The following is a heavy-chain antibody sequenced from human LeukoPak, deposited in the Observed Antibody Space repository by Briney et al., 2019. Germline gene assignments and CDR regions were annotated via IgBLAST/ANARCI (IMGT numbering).Heavy chain of an antibody. CDR1: GYTITSNY. Sequence: ASVKVSCKASGYTITSNYMHWVRQAPGQGFEWMGVINPSGGSTSYAQKFQGRVTMTRDTSTSTVYMELSSLRSEDTAVYYCARMGVGGGYPTLDYWGQRTLVTVSS. V-gene: IGHV1-46*01. CDR2: INPSGGST. D-gene: IGHD5-12*01. CDR3: ARMGVGGGYPTLDY. J-gene: IGHJ4*02.